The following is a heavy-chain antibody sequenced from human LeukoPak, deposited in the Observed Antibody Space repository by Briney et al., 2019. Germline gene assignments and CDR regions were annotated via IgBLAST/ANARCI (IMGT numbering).Heavy chain of an antibody. J-gene: IGHJ4*02. V-gene: IGHV3-21*01. Sequence: GGSLRLSCAASGFTFSSYSMNWVRQAPGKGLEWVSSISSSSSYIYYADSVKGRFTISRDTAKNSLYLQMNSLRAEATAVYYCARDIAPIGTAAAGGEGDYWGQGTLVTVSS. CDR2: ISSSSSYI. CDR3: ARDIAPIGTAAAGGEGDY. CDR1: GFTFSSYS. D-gene: IGHD6-13*01.